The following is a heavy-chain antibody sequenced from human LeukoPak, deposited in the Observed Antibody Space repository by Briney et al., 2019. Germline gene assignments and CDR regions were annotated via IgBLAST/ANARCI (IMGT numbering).Heavy chain of an antibody. Sequence: ASVKVSCKASGYTFTSYDINWVRQATGQGLEWMGWMNPNSGNTGYAQKFQGRVTMTTDTFTSTAYMELRSLRSDDTAVYYCARDRIDGGTPCAFDIWGQGTMVTVSS. V-gene: IGHV1-8*01. J-gene: IGHJ3*02. D-gene: IGHD4-23*01. CDR3: ARDRIDGGTPCAFDI. CDR1: GYTFTSYD. CDR2: MNPNSGNT.